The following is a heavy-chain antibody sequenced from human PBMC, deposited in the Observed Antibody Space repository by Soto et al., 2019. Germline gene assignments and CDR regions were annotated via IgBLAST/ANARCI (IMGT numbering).Heavy chain of an antibody. CDR3: ERGIFYAFDI. CDR1: GVSLSNPNW. V-gene: IGHV4-4*02. Sequence: QVQLQESGPGLVKPSGTLSLTCAVSGVSLSNPNWWAWVRQAPGKGLEWIGEIDHSGSTNYNPSHDXXVXIXXDRSKTHFSLKLSSVAAAEAAVYYCERGIFYAFDIWGQGTMVTVSS. J-gene: IGHJ3*02. D-gene: IGHD3-9*01. CDR2: IDHSGST.